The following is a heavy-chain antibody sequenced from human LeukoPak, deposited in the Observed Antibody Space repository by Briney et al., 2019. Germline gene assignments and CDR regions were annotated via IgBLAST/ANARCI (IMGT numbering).Heavy chain of an antibody. J-gene: IGHJ4*02. CDR2: IKQDGIEK. CDR1: GFTFSSYW. D-gene: IGHD2/OR15-2a*01. CDR3: ARGGYLYGN. Sequence: GGSLRLSCAVSGFTFSSYWMSWVRQAPGKGLEWVANIKQDGIEKNYVDSVKGRFTISRDDAQNSLYLQMNSLRAEDTAVYYCARGGYLYGNWGQGTLVTVSS. V-gene: IGHV3-7*05.